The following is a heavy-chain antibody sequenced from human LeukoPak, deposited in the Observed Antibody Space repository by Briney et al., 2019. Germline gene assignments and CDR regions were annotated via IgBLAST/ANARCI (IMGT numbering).Heavy chain of an antibody. CDR1: GGSFSGYY. D-gene: IGHD3-22*01. CDR2: INHSGST. V-gene: IGHV4-34*01. CDR3: ARGRRDSSGYYYVDY. Sequence: SETLSLTCAVYGGSFSGYYWSWIRQPPGKGLEWIGVINHSGSTNYNPSLKSRVTISVDTSKNQFSLKLSSVTAADTAVYYCARGRRDSSGYYYVDYWGQGTLVTVSS. J-gene: IGHJ4*02.